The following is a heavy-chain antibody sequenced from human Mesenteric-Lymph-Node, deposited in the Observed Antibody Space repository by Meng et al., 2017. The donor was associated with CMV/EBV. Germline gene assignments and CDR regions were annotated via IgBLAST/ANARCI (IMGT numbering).Heavy chain of an antibody. Sequence: GGSLRLSCAASGFTVSSNYMSWVRQAPGKGLEWVSVIYSGGSTYYADSVKGRFTISRDNSKNTLYLQMNSLRAEDTAVYYCAREGGGDYDSSGLFDYWGQGTLVTVSS. CDR3: AREGGGDYDSSGLFDY. CDR1: GFTVSSNY. V-gene: IGHV3-66*02. CDR2: IYSGGST. D-gene: IGHD3-22*01. J-gene: IGHJ4*02.